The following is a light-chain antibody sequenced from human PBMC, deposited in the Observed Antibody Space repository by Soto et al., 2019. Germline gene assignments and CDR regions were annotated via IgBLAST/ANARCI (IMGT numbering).Light chain of an antibody. CDR2: GAS. CDR3: QLSYRLLRK. CDR1: QSISRS. Sequence: GERGTLACRASQSISRSLAWYQQKPGHAPRLLIYGASSRAPGIPERFRGSGSGPDFTLTISSLRPEDFASYYCQLSYRLLRKFAGGTKVDIK. V-gene: IGKV3D-15*01. J-gene: IGKJ4*02.